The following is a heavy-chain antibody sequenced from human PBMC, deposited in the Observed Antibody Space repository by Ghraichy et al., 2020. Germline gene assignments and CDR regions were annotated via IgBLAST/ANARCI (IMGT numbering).Heavy chain of an antibody. CDR3: AKNIGGGSYSPTDY. D-gene: IGHD1-26*01. V-gene: IGHV3-23*01. CDR1: GFTFSTYS. Sequence: GGSLRLSCAASGFTFSTYSLSWVRQAPGKGLEWVSSIPGSGGTTYYAGSVKGRFTISRDNSKNTLYLQMNILRAEDTAVYFCAKNIGGGSYSPTDYWGQGTLVTVSS. CDR2: IPGSGGTT. J-gene: IGHJ4*02.